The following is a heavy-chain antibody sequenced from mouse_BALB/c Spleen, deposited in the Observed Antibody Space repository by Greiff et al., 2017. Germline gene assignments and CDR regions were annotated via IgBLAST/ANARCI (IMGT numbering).Heavy chain of an antibody. CDR2: IDPANGNT. CDR3: AADYDDAMDY. Sequence: VHVKQSGAELVKPGASVKLSCTASGFNIKDTYMHWVKQRPEQGLEWIGRIDPANGNTKYDPKFQGKATITADTSSNTAYLQLSSLTSEDTAVYYCAADYDDAMDYWGQGTSVTVSS. J-gene: IGHJ4*01. CDR1: GFNIKDTY. D-gene: IGHD2-4*01. V-gene: IGHV14-3*02.